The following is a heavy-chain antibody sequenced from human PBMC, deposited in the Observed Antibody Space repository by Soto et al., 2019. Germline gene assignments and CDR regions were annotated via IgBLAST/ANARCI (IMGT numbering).Heavy chain of an antibody. Sequence: QVQLQESGPGLVKPSQTLSLTCTVSGGSISSGGYYCSRIRQHPGQGLEWIGYIYYSGSTYYNPSLKSRVTISVDTSKNQFSLKLSSVTAADTAVYYCARFIPGTGSDYWGQGTLGTVSS. V-gene: IGHV4-31*03. CDR1: GGSISSGGYY. CDR3: ARFIPGTGSDY. D-gene: IGHD1-20*01. CDR2: IYYSGST. J-gene: IGHJ4*02.